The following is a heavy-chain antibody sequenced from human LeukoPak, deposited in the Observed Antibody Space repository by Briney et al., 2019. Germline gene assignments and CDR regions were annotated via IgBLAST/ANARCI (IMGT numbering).Heavy chain of an antibody. CDR2: IYYSGST. J-gene: IGHJ1*01. CDR3: ARYFVGYCSGGSCYSAEYFQH. D-gene: IGHD2-15*01. V-gene: IGHV4-30-4*01. CDR1: GGSISSGDYY. Sequence: TSQTLSLTRTVSGGSISSGDYYWSWIRQPPGKGLEWIGYIYYSGSTYYNPSLKSRVTISVDTSKNQFSLKLSSVTAADTAVYYCARYFVGYCSGGSCYSAEYFQHWGQGTLVTVSS.